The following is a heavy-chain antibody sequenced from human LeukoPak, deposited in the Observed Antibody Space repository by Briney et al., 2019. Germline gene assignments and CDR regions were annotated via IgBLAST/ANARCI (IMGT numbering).Heavy chain of an antibody. CDR2: IWYDGSNK. CDR1: GFTFSSYG. CDR3: ARGHPHSSSWYTLDY. D-gene: IGHD6-13*01. J-gene: IGHJ4*02. V-gene: IGHV3-33*01. Sequence: GGSLRLSCAASGFTFSSYGMHWVRQAPGKGLEWVAVIWYDGSNKYYADSVKGRFTISRDNSKNTLYLQMNSLRAEDTAVYYCARGHPHSSSWYTLDYWGQGTLVTVSS.